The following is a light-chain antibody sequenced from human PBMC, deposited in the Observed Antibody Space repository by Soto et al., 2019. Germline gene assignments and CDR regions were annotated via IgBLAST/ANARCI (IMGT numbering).Light chain of an antibody. V-gene: IGKV1-5*03. CDR3: QQYTSYPWT. Sequence: DIQMTQSPSTLSASVGDRVTVTCRAGQSINSRLAWYQQKPGKAPKLLIYKASNLESGVPSRFSGTESGAEFTLTISSLQPDDSATYYCQQYTSYPWTFGQGTEVEIK. J-gene: IGKJ1*01. CDR2: KAS. CDR1: QSINSR.